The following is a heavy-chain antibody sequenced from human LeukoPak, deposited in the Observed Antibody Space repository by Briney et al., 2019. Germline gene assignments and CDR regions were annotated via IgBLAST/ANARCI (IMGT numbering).Heavy chain of an antibody. CDR1: GFSFSNNW. Sequence: GGSLRHSCEVPGFSFSNNWMSWVRQAPGKGLEWVANIKEDGSERYYVDSVKGRFTISRDNAKNSLYLQMNSLRAEDTAVYYCATGRSTSKWGQGTLVTVSS. CDR2: IKEDGSER. V-gene: IGHV3-7*01. D-gene: IGHD2-2*01. J-gene: IGHJ4*02. CDR3: ATGRSTSK.